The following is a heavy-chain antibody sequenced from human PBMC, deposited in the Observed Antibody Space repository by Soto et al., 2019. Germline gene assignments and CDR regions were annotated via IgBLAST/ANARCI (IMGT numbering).Heavy chain of an antibody. CDR2: IYYSGST. CDR3: ASYEDYYDSSGYLDY. CDR1: GGSISSGGYY. D-gene: IGHD3-22*01. Sequence: QVQLQESGPGLVKPSQTLSLTCTVSGGSISSGGYYWSWIRQHPGKGLEWIGYIYYSGSTYYNPSLKSRVTISLDTSKNQFSLKLSSMTAAETSVYYCASYEDYYDSSGYLDYWGQGTPVTVSS. V-gene: IGHV4-31*03. J-gene: IGHJ4*02.